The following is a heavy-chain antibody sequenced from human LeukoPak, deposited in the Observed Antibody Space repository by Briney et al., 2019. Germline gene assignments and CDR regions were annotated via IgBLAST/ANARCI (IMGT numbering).Heavy chain of an antibody. CDR1: GGSISSGDYY. J-gene: IGHJ4*02. D-gene: IGHD4-11*01. CDR3: ARRLSYSNLLY. V-gene: IGHV4-30-4*08. CDR2: IYYSGST. Sequence: PSQTLSLTCTVSGGSISSGDYYWSWIRQPPGKGLEWIGYIYYSGSTYYNPSLKSRVTISVDTSKNRFSLKLSSVTAADTAVYYCARRLSYSNLLYWGQGTLVTVSS.